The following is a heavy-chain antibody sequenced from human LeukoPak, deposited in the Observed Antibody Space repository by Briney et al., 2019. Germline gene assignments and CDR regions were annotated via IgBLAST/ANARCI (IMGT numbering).Heavy chain of an antibody. D-gene: IGHD3-22*01. J-gene: IGHJ4*02. Sequence: GGSLRLSCAASGFTFSSYAMHWVRQAPGKGLEWVADISYDGSNKYYADYVKGRFTISRDNSKNTLYLQMNSLRAEDTAVYYCSRDYYDSSGYYESDYWGQGTLVTVSS. V-gene: IGHV3-30*04. CDR2: ISYDGSNK. CDR3: SRDYYDSSGYYESDY. CDR1: GFTFSSYA.